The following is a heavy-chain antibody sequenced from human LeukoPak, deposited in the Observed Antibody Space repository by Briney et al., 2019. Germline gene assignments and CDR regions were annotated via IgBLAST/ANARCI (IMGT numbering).Heavy chain of an antibody. D-gene: IGHD1-26*01. CDR2: IYYSGST. CDR1: GGSISSYY. CDR3: ARASKELQFDY. J-gene: IGHJ4*02. V-gene: IGHV4-59*01. Sequence: PSETLSLTCTVSGGSISSYYWSWIRQPPGKGLEWIGYIYYSGSTNYNPSLKSRVTILVDTSKNQFSLKLSSVTAADTAVYYCARASKELQFDYWGQGTLVTVSS.